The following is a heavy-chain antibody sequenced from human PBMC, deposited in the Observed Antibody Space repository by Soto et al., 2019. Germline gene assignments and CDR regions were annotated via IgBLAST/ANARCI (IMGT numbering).Heavy chain of an antibody. V-gene: IGHV1-69*19. J-gene: IGHJ4*02. CDR1: GGTFSSYA. CDR2: SIPIFGTA. CDR3: ARDQGYSYGPGGKFDY. Sequence: QVQRVQSGAEVKKPGSSVKVSCKASGGTFSSYAISWVRQAPGQGLEWMGGSIPIFGTANYAQKFQGRVTINADESTSTAYMELSSLRSEDTAVYYCARDQGYSYGPGGKFDYWGQGTLVTVSS. D-gene: IGHD5-18*01.